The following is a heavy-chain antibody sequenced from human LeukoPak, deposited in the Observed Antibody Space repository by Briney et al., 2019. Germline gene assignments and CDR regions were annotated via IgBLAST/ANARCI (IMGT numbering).Heavy chain of an antibody. Sequence: GGSLRLSCAAYGFTFSSYSMNWVRQAPGKGLEWVSFISTSSSYIYYADSVKGRFTISRDNAKKSVYLQMNSLRAEDTAVYYCARAYSERYGLGYYYMDVWGKGTTVTISS. V-gene: IGHV3-21*01. CDR2: ISTSSSYI. J-gene: IGHJ6*03. CDR1: GFTFSSYS. CDR3: ARAYSERYGLGYYYMDV. D-gene: IGHD1-26*01.